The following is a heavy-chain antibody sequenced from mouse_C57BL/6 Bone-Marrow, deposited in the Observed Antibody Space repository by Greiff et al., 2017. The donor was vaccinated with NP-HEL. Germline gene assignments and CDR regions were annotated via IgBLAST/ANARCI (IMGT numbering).Heavy chain of an antibody. D-gene: IGHD2-5*01. Sequence: EVQLQQSGPVLVKPGASVKMSCKASGYTFTDYYMNWVKQSHGKSLEWIGVINPYNGGTSYNQKFKGKATLTVDKSSSTAYMELNSLTSEDSAVYYCARTYYSKGGYYFDYWGQGTTLTVSS. CDR3: ARTYYSKGGYYFDY. CDR2: INPYNGGT. V-gene: IGHV1-19*01. CDR1: GYTFTDYY. J-gene: IGHJ2*01.